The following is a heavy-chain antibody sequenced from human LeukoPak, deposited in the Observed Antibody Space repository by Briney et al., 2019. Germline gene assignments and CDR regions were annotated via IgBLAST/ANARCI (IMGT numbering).Heavy chain of an antibody. J-gene: IGHJ4*02. CDR1: GGSISSGGYY. CDR2: IYYSGST. D-gene: IGHD3-16*01. Sequence: SETLSLTCTVSGGSISSGGYYWSWIRQHPGKGLEWIGYIYYSGSTYYNLSLKSRVTMSVDTSENQFSLKLNSVTAADTAAYYCATTVGSYFDYWSQGTLVTVSS. CDR3: ATTVGSYFDY. V-gene: IGHV4-31*03.